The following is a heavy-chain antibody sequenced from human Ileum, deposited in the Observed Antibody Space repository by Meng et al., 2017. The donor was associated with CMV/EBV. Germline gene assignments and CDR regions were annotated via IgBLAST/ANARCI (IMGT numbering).Heavy chain of an antibody. CDR1: AYTFTSYD. CDR2: MNPNSGNT. J-gene: IGHJ1*01. Sequence: SAYTFTSYDITWVRQPTGQGLEWLGWMNPNSGNTGYAQKFQGRVTMTRNTSISTAYMELSSLRSEDTAVYYCARGLRDSSGKEYFQHWGQGTLVTVSS. CDR3: ARGLRDSSGKEYFQH. D-gene: IGHD3-22*01. V-gene: IGHV1-8*01.